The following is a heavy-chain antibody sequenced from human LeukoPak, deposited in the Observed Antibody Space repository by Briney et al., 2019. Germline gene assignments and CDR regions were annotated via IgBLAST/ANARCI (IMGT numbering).Heavy chain of an antibody. Sequence: GGSLRLSCAASGFTFSSYAMSWVRQAPGKGLEWVANIKQDGSEKYYVDSVKGRFTISRDNAKNSLYLQMNSLRAEDTAVYYCARDCTNGVCPPEGYYGMDVWGQGTTVTVSS. CDR2: IKQDGSEK. V-gene: IGHV3-7*01. J-gene: IGHJ6*02. CDR3: ARDCTNGVCPPEGYYGMDV. CDR1: GFTFSSYA. D-gene: IGHD2-8*01.